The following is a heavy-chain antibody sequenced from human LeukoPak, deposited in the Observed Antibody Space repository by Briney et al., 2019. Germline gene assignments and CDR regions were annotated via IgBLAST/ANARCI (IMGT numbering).Heavy chain of an antibody. CDR2: INHSGST. CDR3: ARRFGPEGPAAPQAGDDAFDI. Sequence: PSETLSLTCAVYGGSFSGYYWSWIRQPPGKGLEWIGEINHSGSTNYNPSLKSRVTISVDTSKNQFSLKLSSVTAADTAVYYCARRFGPEGPAAPQAGDDAFDIWGQGTMVTVSS. J-gene: IGHJ3*02. CDR1: GGSFSGYY. D-gene: IGHD2-2*01. V-gene: IGHV4-34*01.